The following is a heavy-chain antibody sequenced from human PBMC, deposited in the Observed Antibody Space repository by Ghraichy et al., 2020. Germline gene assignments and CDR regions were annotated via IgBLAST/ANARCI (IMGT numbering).Heavy chain of an antibody. V-gene: IGHV4-38-2*02. J-gene: IGHJ4*02. CDR3: AREQDSSGWSFDY. CDR2: IYHSGST. CDR1: GYSISSGYY. D-gene: IGHD6-19*01. Sequence: SETLSLTCTVSGYSISSGYYWGWIRQPPGKGLEWIGSIYHSGSTYYNPSLKSRVTISVDTSKNQFSLKLSSVTAADTAVYYCAREQDSSGWSFDYWGQGTLVTVSS.